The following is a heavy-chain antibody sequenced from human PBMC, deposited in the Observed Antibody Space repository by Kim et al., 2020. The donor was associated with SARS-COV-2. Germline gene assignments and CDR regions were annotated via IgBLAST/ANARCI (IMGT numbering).Heavy chain of an antibody. V-gene: IGHV3-53*01. CDR3: ARVMGDFWSGYYTIDY. J-gene: IGHJ4*02. CDR2: IYSGGST. D-gene: IGHD3-3*01. CDR1: GFTVSSNY. Sequence: GGSLRLSCAASGFTVSSNYMSWVRQAPGKGLEWVSVIYSGGSTYYADSVKGRFTISRDNSKNTLYLQMNSLRAEDTAVYYCARVMGDFWSGYYTIDYWGQGTLVTVSS.